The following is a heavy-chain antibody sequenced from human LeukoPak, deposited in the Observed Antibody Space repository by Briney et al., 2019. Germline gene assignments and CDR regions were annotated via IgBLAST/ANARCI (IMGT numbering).Heavy chain of an antibody. CDR2: IYYSGST. CDR3: ASQKGGWPRPYYFDY. CDR1: GGSISSSSYY. D-gene: IGHD6-19*01. J-gene: IGHJ4*02. Sequence: KPSETLSLTCTVSGGSISSSSYYWGWIRQPPGKGLEWIGSIYYSGSTYYNPSLKSRVTISVDTSKNQFSLKLSSVTAADTAVYYCASQKGGWPRPYYFDYWGQGTLVTVSS. V-gene: IGHV4-39*01.